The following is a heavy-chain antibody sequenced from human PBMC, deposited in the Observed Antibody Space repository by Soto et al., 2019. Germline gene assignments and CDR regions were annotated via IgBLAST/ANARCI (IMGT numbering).Heavy chain of an antibody. D-gene: IGHD1-26*01. Sequence: QVQLVQSGAEVKKPGSSVKVSCEASGGTFNTYTINWVRQAPGRGLEWMGQVIPMYDSVNYAESFQGRVKNSGVKSPDIAYMGLSSLRLEDTALYFCASWRSYSGSYCFDYWGQGTLVIVSS. V-gene: IGHV1-69*06. CDR1: GGTFNTYT. J-gene: IGHJ4*02. CDR2: VIPMYDSV. CDR3: ASWRSYSGSYCFDY.